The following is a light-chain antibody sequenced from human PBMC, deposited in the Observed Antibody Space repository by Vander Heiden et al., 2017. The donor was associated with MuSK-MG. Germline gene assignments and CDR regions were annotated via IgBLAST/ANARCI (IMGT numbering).Light chain of an antibody. CDR1: QGISSS. CDR3: QQLNTYPIT. J-gene: IGKJ5*01. CDR2: AAS. V-gene: IGKV1-9*01. Sequence: DIQLTQSPSFLSASVGDRVTITCRASQGISSSLAWYQEKPGKAPKLLIYAASTWQSGVPSRFSGSESGTEFTLTISSLQPEDFATYYCQQLNTYPITFGQGTRLEIK.